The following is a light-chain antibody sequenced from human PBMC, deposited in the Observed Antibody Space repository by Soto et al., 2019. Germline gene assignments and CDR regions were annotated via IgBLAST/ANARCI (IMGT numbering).Light chain of an antibody. CDR1: QSISSW. CDR2: DAS. V-gene: IGKV1-5*01. Sequence: DIQMTQSPSTLSASVGDRVTITCRASQSISSWLAWYQQKPGKAPKLLIYDASSLESGVPSRFSGSGSGTEFTLTISSLQPDDFATYYCQQYNSCLFGQGTKVEIK. CDR3: QQYNSCL. J-gene: IGKJ1*01.